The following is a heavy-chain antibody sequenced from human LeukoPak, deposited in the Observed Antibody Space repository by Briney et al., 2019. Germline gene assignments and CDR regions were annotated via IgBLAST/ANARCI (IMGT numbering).Heavy chain of an antibody. CDR2: IYSGGST. Sequence: GGSLRLSGAASGFTVSSNYMSWVRQAPGKGLEWVSVIYSGGSTYYADSVKGRFTISRDNSKNTLYLQMNSLRAEDTAVYYCARSGGGDYEYYFDYWGQGTLVTVSS. J-gene: IGHJ4*02. D-gene: IGHD4-17*01. V-gene: IGHV3-53*01. CDR1: GFTVSSNY. CDR3: ARSGGGDYEYYFDY.